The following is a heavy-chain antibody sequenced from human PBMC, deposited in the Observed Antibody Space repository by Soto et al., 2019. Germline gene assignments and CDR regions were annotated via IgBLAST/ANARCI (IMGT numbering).Heavy chain of an antibody. CDR1: GGSIRESGLY. CDR2: IFFSGWT. CDR3: VRALLDV. V-gene: IGHV4-39*01. Sequence: QMQLQESGPGLVKPSETLSLTCTVSGGSIRESGLYWGWIRQSPGKGLEWIGSIFFSGWTYYNPSLKIRVSIPLDASKNQSSLDVISVPAADTRLYYCVRALLDVWGKGTTVTVSS. J-gene: IGHJ6*04.